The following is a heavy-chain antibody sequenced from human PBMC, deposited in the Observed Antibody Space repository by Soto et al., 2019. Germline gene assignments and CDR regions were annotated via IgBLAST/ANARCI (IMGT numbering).Heavy chain of an antibody. CDR2: IYSGGST. V-gene: IGHV3-66*01. CDR3: ARGPGCSGGSCYEYYYYYYMDV. J-gene: IGHJ6*03. CDR1: GFTVSSNY. Sequence: ESGGGLVQPGGSLRLSCAASGFTVSSNYMSWVRQAPGKGLEWVSVIYSGGSTYYADSVKGRFTISRDNSKNTLYLQMNSLRAEDTAVYYCARGPGCSGGSCYEYYYYYYMDVWGKGTTVTVSS. D-gene: IGHD2-15*01.